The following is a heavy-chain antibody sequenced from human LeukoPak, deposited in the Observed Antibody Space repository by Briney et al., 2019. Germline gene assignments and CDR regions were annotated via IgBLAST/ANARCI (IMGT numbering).Heavy chain of an antibody. Sequence: IPSETLSLTCAVYGGSFSGYYWSWIRQPPGKGLEWIGYIYYSGSTNYNPSLKSRVTISVDTSKNQFSLKLSSVTAADTAVYYCARVDSNNWYDSRGYFDYWGQGTLVTVSS. D-gene: IGHD6-13*01. CDR3: ARVDSNNWYDSRGYFDY. V-gene: IGHV4-59*01. J-gene: IGHJ4*02. CDR2: IYYSGST. CDR1: GGSFSGYY.